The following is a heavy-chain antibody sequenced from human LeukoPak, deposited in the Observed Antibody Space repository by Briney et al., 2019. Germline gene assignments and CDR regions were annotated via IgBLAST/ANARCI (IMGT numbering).Heavy chain of an antibody. V-gene: IGHV3-21*01. Sequence: GSLRLSCAAAGFTFINYNMNWVRQAPGKGLEWVSSITRSSIYIYYADSVKGRFTISRDSAKNSLYLQMNSLRAEDTAVYYCARSIAAAEGYWGQGNLVTVSS. CDR3: ARSIAAAEGY. J-gene: IGHJ4*02. CDR2: ITRSSIYI. CDR1: GFTFINYN. D-gene: IGHD6-13*01.